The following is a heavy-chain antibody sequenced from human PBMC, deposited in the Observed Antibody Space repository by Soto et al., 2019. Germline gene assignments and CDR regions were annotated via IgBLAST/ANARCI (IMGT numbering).Heavy chain of an antibody. CDR2: IGTSSSYT. D-gene: IGHD3-9*01. J-gene: IGHJ3*02. Sequence: QVQLVESGGGLVKPGGSLRLSCAASGFTFSDYYMSWIRQAPGKGLEWLSYIGTSSSYTNYADSVKGRFTISRDNAKNSLYLQMNSLRAEDTAVYYCSSDAAILTGSDAFDIWGQGTMVTVSS. V-gene: IGHV3-11*05. CDR3: SSDAAILTGSDAFDI. CDR1: GFTFSDYY.